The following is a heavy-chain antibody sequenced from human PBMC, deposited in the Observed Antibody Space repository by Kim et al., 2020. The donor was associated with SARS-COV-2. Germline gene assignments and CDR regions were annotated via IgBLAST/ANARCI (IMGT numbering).Heavy chain of an antibody. CDR1: GGTFSSYA. Sequence: SVKVSCKASGGTFSSYAISWVRQAPGQGLEWMGGIIPIFGTANYAQKFQGRVTITADESTSTAYMELSSLRSEDTAVYYCARTGSDYYDSSGYYYVLFDYWGQGTLGTVSS. D-gene: IGHD3-22*01. V-gene: IGHV1-69*13. J-gene: IGHJ4*02. CDR3: ARTGSDYYDSSGYYYVLFDY. CDR2: IIPIFGTA.